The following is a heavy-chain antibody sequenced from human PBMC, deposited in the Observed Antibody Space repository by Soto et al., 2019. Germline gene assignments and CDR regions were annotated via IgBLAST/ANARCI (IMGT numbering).Heavy chain of an antibody. CDR2: IYYSGST. CDR3: ARTATYNWNYVRWFDP. J-gene: IGHJ5*02. CDR1: GGSFSGYY. V-gene: IGHV4-59*08. D-gene: IGHD1-7*01. Sequence: PSETLSLTCAVYGGSFSGYYWSWIRQPPGKGLEWIGYIYYSGSTNYNPSLKSRVTISVDTSKNQFSLKLSSVTAADTAVYYCARTATYNWNYVRWFDPWGQGTLVTVSS.